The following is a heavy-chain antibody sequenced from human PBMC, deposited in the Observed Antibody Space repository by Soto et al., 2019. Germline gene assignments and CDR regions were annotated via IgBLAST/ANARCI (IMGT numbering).Heavy chain of an antibody. CDR3: AKDTYFDWLPYGYLYY. D-gene: IGHD3-9*01. V-gene: IGHV3-23*01. CDR2: ISGSGGST. J-gene: IGHJ4*02. CDR1: GFTFSSYA. Sequence: PGGSLRLSCAASGFTFSSYAMSWVRQAPGKGLEWVSAISGSGGSTYYADSVKGRFTISRDNSKNTLYLQMNSLRAEDTAVYYCAKDTYFDWLPYGYLYYWGQGTLGTVSS.